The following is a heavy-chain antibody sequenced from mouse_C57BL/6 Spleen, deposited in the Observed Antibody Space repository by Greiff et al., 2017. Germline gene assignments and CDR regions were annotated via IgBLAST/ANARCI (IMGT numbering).Heavy chain of an antibody. Sequence: QVQLQQSGPELVKPGASVKISCKASGYAFSSSWMNWVKQRPGKGLEWIGRIYPGDGDTNYNGKFKGKATLTADKSSSTAYMQLSSLTSEDSAVYFCARLRHGDYFDYWGQGTTLTVSS. V-gene: IGHV1-82*01. J-gene: IGHJ2*01. D-gene: IGHD2-12*01. CDR1: GYAFSSSW. CDR2: IYPGDGDT. CDR3: ARLRHGDYFDY.